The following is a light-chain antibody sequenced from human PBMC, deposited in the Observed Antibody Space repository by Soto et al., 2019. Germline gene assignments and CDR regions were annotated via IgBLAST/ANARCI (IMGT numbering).Light chain of an antibody. J-gene: IGKJ1*01. V-gene: IGKV1-5*01. CDR3: QQYYTYSRT. CDR2: DAS. Sequence: DTHMTQSPSTLSASVGDRVTITCRASPGIDTWLAWYQQKPGKAPKLLIYDASSLESGVPSRFSGSGSGTEFTLTISSLQPDDFATYYCQQYYTYSRTFGQGTKVEIK. CDR1: PGIDTW.